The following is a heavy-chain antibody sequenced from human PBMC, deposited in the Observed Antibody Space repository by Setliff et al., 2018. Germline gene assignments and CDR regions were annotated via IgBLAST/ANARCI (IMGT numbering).Heavy chain of an antibody. J-gene: IGHJ4*02. Sequence: GGSLRLSCAASGFTFSASTMNWVRQAPGKGLEWVSSISGSSSNFIYYADSVKGRFTISRDNAKNSLFPQMDNLRAEDTAVYYCARGWWNYINFWGQGIQVTVSS. V-gene: IGHV3-21*04. D-gene: IGHD2-15*01. CDR3: ARGWWNYINF. CDR2: ISGSSSNFI. CDR1: GFTFSAST.